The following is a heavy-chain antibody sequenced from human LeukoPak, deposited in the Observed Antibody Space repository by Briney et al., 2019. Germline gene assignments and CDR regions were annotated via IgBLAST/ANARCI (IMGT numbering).Heavy chain of an antibody. CDR1: GASISGGTYY. V-gene: IGHV4-39*01. J-gene: IGHJ4*02. Sequence: PSETLSLTCSVSGASISGGTYYWGWIRQPPGKGLEWIGSIYYTGSTYDNPSLKSRVTISVDTSKNQFSLKLSPVTAADTAVYYCARRGGSGRAFDYWGQGTLVTVSS. CDR2: IYYTGST. CDR3: ARRGGSGRAFDY. D-gene: IGHD1-26*01.